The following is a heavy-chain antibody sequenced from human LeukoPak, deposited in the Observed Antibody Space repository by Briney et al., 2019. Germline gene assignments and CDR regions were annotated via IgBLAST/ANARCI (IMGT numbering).Heavy chain of an antibody. Sequence: GGSLRLSCAASGFTFSSDAMSWVRQAPGKGLEWVSAISGSGGSTYYADSVKGRFTISRDNSKNTLYLQMNSLRAEDTAVYYCALYCGGDCSSAAFDIWGQGTMVTVSS. D-gene: IGHD2-21*01. CDR1: GFTFSSDA. J-gene: IGHJ3*02. CDR3: ALYCGGDCSSAAFDI. V-gene: IGHV3-23*01. CDR2: ISGSGGST.